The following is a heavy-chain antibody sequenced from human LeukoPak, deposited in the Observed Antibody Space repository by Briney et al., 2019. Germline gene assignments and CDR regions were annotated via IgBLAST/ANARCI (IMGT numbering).Heavy chain of an antibody. V-gene: IGHV1-2*02. CDR1: GYTFTDYY. CDR3: ARIKPISGSYDY. Sequence: GASVKVSCKASGYTFTDYYMHWVRQAPGQGLEWMGWINPNSGDTNYAQNFQGRVTMTRDTSISTAYMELSTLRSDDTAMYYCARIKPISGSYDYWGQGTLVTVSS. J-gene: IGHJ4*02. CDR2: INPNSGDT. D-gene: IGHD3-22*01.